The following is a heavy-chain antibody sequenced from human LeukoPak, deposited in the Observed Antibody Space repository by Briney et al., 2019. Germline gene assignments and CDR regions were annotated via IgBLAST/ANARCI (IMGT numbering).Heavy chain of an antibody. V-gene: IGHV4-34*01. J-gene: IGHJ4*02. D-gene: IGHD2-2*01. Sequence: SETLSLTCAVYGGSFSGYYWSRIRQPPGKGLEWIGEINHSGSTNYNPSLKSRVTISVDTSKNQFSLKLSSVTAADTAVYYCARAGDYVVVPAATYFDYWGQGTLVIVSS. CDR3: ARAGDYVVVPAATYFDY. CDR2: INHSGST. CDR1: GGSFSGYY.